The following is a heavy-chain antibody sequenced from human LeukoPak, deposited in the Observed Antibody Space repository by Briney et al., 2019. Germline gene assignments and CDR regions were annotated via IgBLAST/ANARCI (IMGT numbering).Heavy chain of an antibody. V-gene: IGHV3-30*18. CDR1: GFSFRSYG. J-gene: IGHJ4*02. CDR2: MSSDGSNE. Sequence: GGSLRLSCAASGFSFRSYGMHWVRQAPGKGLEWVAIMSSDGSNEYYADSMKGRFTISRDNSKNALYLQMSSLRAEDTAVYHCAKDRYSNHYFDYWGQGTLVTVSS. CDR3: AKDRYSNHYFDY. D-gene: IGHD4-11*01.